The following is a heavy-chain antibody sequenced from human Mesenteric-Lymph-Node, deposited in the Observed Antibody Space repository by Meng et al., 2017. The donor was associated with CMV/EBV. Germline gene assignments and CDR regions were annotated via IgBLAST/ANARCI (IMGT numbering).Heavy chain of an antibody. V-gene: IGHV3-23*03. CDR3: AKCYYGSASPPWFDP. Sequence: GESLKISCAASGFTFSSYAMSWVRQAPGKGLEWVSIIYSADSSTYYADSVKGRFTISIDNSKKTLYLQMNGLRAEDTAVYYCAKCYYGSASPPWFDPWGQGTLVTVSS. CDR1: GFTFSSYA. CDR2: IYSADSST. D-gene: IGHD3-10*01. J-gene: IGHJ5*02.